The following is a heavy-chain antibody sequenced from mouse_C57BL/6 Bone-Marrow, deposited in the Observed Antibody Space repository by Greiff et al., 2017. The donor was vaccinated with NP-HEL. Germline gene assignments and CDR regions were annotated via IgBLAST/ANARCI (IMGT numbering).Heavy chain of an antibody. CDR3: ARDYYGSSSFAY. J-gene: IGHJ3*01. CDR2: INPSSGYT. Sequence: VKLMESGAELARPGASVKMSCKASGYTFTSYTMHWVKQRPGQGLEWIGYINPSSGYTKYNQKFKDKATLTADKSSSTAYMQLSSLTSEDSAVYYCARDYYGSSSFAYWGQGTLVTVSA. D-gene: IGHD1-1*01. CDR1: GYTFTSYT. V-gene: IGHV1-4*01.